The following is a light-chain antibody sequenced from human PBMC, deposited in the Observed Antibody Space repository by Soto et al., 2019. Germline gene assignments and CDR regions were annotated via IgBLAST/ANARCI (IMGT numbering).Light chain of an antibody. CDR2: EDN. Sequence: NFMLTQPHSVSESSGKTVTISCTRSSGSIASNYVQWYQQRPGSSPTTVIYEDNQRPSGVPDRFSGSIDSSSNSASLTISGLKTEDEADYYCQSYDSSNPWVFGGGTQLTVL. V-gene: IGLV6-57*01. CDR1: SGSIASNY. J-gene: IGLJ3*02. CDR3: QSYDSSNPWV.